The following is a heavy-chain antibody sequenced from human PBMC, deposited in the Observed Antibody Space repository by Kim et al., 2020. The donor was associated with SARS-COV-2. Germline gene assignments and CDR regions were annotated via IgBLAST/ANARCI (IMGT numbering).Heavy chain of an antibody. CDR2: IYYSGGT. V-gene: IGHV4-59*01. J-gene: IGHJ4*02. D-gene: IGHD6-19*01. CDR1: GGSISSYY. CDR3: ARSLSPQQWLVN. Sequence: SETLSLTCTVSGGSISSYYWSWIRQPPGKGLEWIGYIYYSGGTVYNPSLKSRVTISVDTSKNQFSLKLSSVTAADTAIYYCARSLSPQQWLVNWGQGTLVTVSS.